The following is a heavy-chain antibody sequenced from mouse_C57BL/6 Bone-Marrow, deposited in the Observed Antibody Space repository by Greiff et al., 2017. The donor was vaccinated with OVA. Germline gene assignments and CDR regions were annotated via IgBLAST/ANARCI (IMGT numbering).Heavy chain of an antibody. CDR2: IDPSDSYT. Sequence: QVQLQQPGAELVKPGASVKLSCKASGYTFTSYWMQWVKQRPGQGLEWIGEIDPSDSYTNYNQKFKGKATLTVDTSSSTAYMQLSSLTSEDSAVYYCARDTTVVDAYYFDYWGQGTTLTVSS. V-gene: IGHV1-50*01. D-gene: IGHD1-1*01. CDR3: ARDTTVVDAYYFDY. J-gene: IGHJ2*01. CDR1: GYTFTSYW.